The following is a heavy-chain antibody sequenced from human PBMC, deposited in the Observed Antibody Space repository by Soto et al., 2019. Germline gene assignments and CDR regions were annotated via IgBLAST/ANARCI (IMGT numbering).Heavy chain of an antibody. J-gene: IGHJ4*02. CDR1: GGTFSSYT. V-gene: IGHV1-69*02. Sequence: ASVKVSCKASGGTFSSYTISWVRQAPGQGLEWMGRIIPILGIANYAQKFQGRVTITADKSTSTAYMELSSLRSEDTAVYYCARAFNYDILTGPFDYWGQGTLVTVSS. CDR3: ARAFNYDILTGPFDY. D-gene: IGHD3-9*01. CDR2: IIPILGIA.